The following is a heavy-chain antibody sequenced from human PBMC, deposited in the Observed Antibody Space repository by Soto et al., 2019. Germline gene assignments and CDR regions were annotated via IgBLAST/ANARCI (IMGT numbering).Heavy chain of an antibody. Sequence: QVQLVQSGAEVKKPGASVKVSCKASGYTFTSYGIHWVRQAPGQGLEWMGGIDGGSGNTKYSPKIQGRVNVTRDTSASTAYMELSSLRSEDTAVYYCARDRVLNGLFDYWGQGTLVTVS. J-gene: IGHJ4*02. CDR2: IDGGSGNT. CDR3: ARDRVLNGLFDY. V-gene: IGHV1-3*01. CDR1: GYTFTSYG. D-gene: IGHD1-1*01.